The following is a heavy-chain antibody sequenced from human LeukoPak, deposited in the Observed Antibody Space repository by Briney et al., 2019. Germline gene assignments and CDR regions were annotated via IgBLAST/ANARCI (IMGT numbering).Heavy chain of an antibody. CDR3: ARGRITSYYSSSGFYPRDF. D-gene: IGHD3-22*01. V-gene: IGHV4-59*01. CDR2: IYYSGST. CDR1: GGSISSYY. Sequence: SETLSLTCTVSGGSISSYYWSWIRQPPGKGLEWIGYIYYSGSTNYNPSLKSRVTISVDTSKNQFSLKLRSVTAADTAVYYCARGRITSYYSSSGFYPRDFWGQGTLVTVSS. J-gene: IGHJ4*02.